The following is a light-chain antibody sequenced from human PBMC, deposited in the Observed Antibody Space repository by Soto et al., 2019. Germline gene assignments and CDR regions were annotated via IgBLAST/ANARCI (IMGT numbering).Light chain of an antibody. J-gene: IGKJ1*01. Sequence: EIVLTQSPATLSLSPVERATLSCRASQSVISYLAWYQQKPGQAPWLLIYDASNRATGIPARFSGSGSGTDFTLTISSLEPEDFAVYYCQQRSNWPPVTFGQGTKVDI. CDR2: DAS. CDR3: QQRSNWPPVT. CDR1: QSVISY. V-gene: IGKV3-11*01.